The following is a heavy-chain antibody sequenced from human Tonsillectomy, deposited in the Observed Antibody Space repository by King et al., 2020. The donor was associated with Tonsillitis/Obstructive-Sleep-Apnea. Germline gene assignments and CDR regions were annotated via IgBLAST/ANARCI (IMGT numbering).Heavy chain of an antibody. CDR2: ISWNSGAI. J-gene: IGHJ3*02. Sequence: DVQLVESGGGVVQPGRSLRLSCAASGFTFDDYAMHWVRQAPGKGLEWVSGISWNSGAIGYADSVKGRFTISRDNAKNSLYLQMNSLRAEDTALYYCANDSAQRSSAWYLAAFDIWGQGTMVTVSS. V-gene: IGHV3-9*01. CDR1: GFTFDDYA. CDR3: ANDSAQRSSAWYLAAFDI. D-gene: IGHD6-19*01.